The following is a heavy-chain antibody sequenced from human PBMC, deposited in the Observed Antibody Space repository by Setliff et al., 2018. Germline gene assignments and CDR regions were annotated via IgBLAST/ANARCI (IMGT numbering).Heavy chain of an antibody. CDR1: GDSFRRHA. Sequence: ASVKVSCKTSGDSFRRHAISWVRQAPGQGLEWMGGIIPIFPSPKYAQKFQGRVTITADESTSTAYMELSGLTSEDTAVYYCASHFLTVMKYYYYMDVWGKGTTVTVSS. CDR3: ASHFLTVMKYYYYMDV. D-gene: IGHD5-18*01. CDR2: IIPIFPSP. V-gene: IGHV1-69*13. J-gene: IGHJ6*03.